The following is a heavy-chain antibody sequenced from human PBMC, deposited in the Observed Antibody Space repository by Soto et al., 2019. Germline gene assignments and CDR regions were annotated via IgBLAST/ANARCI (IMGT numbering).Heavy chain of an antibody. D-gene: IGHD3-22*01. Sequence: EVQLVESGGGLVKPGGSLRLSCAASGFTFSSYSMNWVRQAPGKGLEWVSSISSSNSYIYYADSVKCLFTISRDNAKNSLYLQMSSLRAEDTAVYYCERDRDSSAYASFDYWGQGTLVTFSS. CDR3: ERDRDSSAYASFDY. J-gene: IGHJ4*02. CDR1: GFTFSSYS. V-gene: IGHV3-21*01. CDR2: ISSSNSYI.